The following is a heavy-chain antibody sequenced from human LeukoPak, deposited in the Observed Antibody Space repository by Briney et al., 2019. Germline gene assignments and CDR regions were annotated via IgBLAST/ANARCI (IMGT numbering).Heavy chain of an antibody. CDR1: GGSFSGYY. J-gene: IGHJ4*02. Sequence: PSETLSLTCAVYGGSFSGYYWSWIRQPPGKGLEWIGEINHSGSTNYNPSLKSRVTISVDTSKNQFSLKLSSVTAADTAVYYCARGRWLQNSYYFDYWGQGTLVTVSS. CDR3: ARGRWLQNSYYFDY. D-gene: IGHD5-24*01. V-gene: IGHV4-34*01. CDR2: INHSGST.